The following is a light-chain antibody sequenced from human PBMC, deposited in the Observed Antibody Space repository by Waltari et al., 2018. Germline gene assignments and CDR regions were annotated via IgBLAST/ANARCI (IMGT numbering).Light chain of an antibody. CDR2: ETS. CDR3: QPDYDTPRT. J-gene: IGKJ2*02. CDR1: QTIDY. V-gene: IGKV1-39*01. Sequence: QMTQSPSSLSASVGDRVTITCLASQTIDYLSWYQHKPGEAPKLLIYETSTLQSGVPTMFSGSKFGTTFILTISSLQPEDFATYFCQPDYDTPRTFGQGTKVDIK.